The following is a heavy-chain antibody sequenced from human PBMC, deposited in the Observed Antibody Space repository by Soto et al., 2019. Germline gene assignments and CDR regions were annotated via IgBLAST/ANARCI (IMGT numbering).Heavy chain of an antibody. CDR1: GFTFISYS. CDR2: ISSSSSYI. J-gene: IGHJ4*02. Sequence: EVQLVESGGGLVKPGGSLRLSCAASGFTFISYSMNWVRQAPGKGREWVSSISSSSSYIDYADSVKGRFTISRDNANNALYLQMNSLRAEDTAVYYCAREGGSYQAGFDYWGQGTLVTVSS. D-gene: IGHD1-26*01. V-gene: IGHV3-21*01. CDR3: AREGGSYQAGFDY.